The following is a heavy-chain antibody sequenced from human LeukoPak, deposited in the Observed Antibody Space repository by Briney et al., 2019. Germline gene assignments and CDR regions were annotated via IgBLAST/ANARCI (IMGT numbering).Heavy chain of an antibody. J-gene: IGHJ4*02. D-gene: IGHD3-16*01. V-gene: IGHV4-59*01. Sequence: SETLSLTYTVSGGSISSYYWSWIRQPPGKGLEWIGYIYYSGSTNYNPSLKSRVTISVDTSKNQFSLKLSSVTAADTAVYYCAGGGDPYFDYWGQGTLVTVSS. CDR3: AGGGDPYFDY. CDR1: GGSISSYY. CDR2: IYYSGST.